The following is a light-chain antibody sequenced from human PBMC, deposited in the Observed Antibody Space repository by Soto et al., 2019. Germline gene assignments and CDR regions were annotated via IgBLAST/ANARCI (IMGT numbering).Light chain of an antibody. CDR1: QSVSSN. Sequence: IVLTQSPATLSLSPGERATLSCRASQSVSSNLAWYQQKPGQAPRLLIYGASTRATGIPARFSGSGSGTDFTLTISRLEPEDFAVYYCQQYGSSPRTFGQGTDWR. CDR3: QQYGSSPRT. V-gene: IGKV3-20*01. J-gene: IGKJ5*01. CDR2: GAS.